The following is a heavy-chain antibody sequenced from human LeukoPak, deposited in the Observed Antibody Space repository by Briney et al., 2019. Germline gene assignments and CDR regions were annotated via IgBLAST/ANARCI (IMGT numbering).Heavy chain of an antibody. J-gene: IGHJ4*02. CDR2: LYSGGNT. D-gene: IGHD6-13*01. V-gene: IGHV3-53*01. CDR1: GLTVSSSY. Sequence: PGGSLRLSCAASGLTVSSSYMSWVRQAPGKGLEWVSVLYSGGNTYYADSVKGRFTISRDNSKNTLYLQMNSLRAEDTAVYYCAKDDAGIAAANGPLDFDYWGQGTLVTVSS. CDR3: AKDDAGIAAANGPLDFDY.